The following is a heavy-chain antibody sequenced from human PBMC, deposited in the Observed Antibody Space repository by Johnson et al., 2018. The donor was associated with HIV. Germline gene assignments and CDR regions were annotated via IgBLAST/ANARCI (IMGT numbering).Heavy chain of an antibody. V-gene: IGHV3-7*03. CDR3: ARGTRGGYYRDAFDI. J-gene: IGHJ3*02. Sequence: VQLLESGGGLVQPGGSLRLSCAASGFTFSSYWMSWVRQAPGKGLEWVANIKQDGREKYYVDSVKGRFTIARDNAKKSLYLQMNNLGAEDTALYYCARGTRGGYYRDAFDIWGQGTMVIVSS. CDR2: IKQDGREK. CDR1: GFTFSSYW. D-gene: IGHD3-3*01.